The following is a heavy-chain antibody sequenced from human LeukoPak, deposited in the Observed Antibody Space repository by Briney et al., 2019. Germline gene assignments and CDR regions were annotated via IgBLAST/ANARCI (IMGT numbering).Heavy chain of an antibody. CDR3: AREIDRDDYNRFFDY. CDR2: INAGNGNT. Sequence: ASVKVSCKASGYSFSTYTMNWVRQAPGQRLEWMGWINAGNGNTKYSQKFQGGVTITRDTSASTAYMEMRSLRSEDTAVYYCAREIDRDDYNRFFDYWGQGTLVTVSS. J-gene: IGHJ4*02. CDR1: GYSFSTYT. V-gene: IGHV1-3*01. D-gene: IGHD5-24*01.